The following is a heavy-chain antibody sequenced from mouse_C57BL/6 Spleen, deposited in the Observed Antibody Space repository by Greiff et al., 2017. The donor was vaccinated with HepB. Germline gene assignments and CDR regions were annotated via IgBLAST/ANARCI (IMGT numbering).Heavy chain of an antibody. V-gene: IGHV1-64*01. Sequence: AQLQQPGAELVKPGASVKLSCKASGYTFTSYWMHWVKQRPGQGLEWIGMIHPNSGSTNYNEKIKSKATMTVDKSTSTAYMQLSSLTSEDSAVYYCARKEDYGSHFDYWGQGTTLTVSS. CDR2: IHPNSGST. D-gene: IGHD1-1*01. CDR1: GYTFTSYW. CDR3: ARKEDYGSHFDY. J-gene: IGHJ2*01.